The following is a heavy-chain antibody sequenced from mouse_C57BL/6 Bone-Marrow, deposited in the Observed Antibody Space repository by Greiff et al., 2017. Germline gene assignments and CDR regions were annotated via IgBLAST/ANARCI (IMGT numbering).Heavy chain of an antibody. CDR2: INPGSGGT. D-gene: IGHD4-1*01. CDR1: GYAFTNYL. J-gene: IGHJ3*01. CDR3: ARRTGTGVWFAY. Sequence: VQLQQSGAELVRPGTSVTVSCTASGYAFTNYLIEWVQQRPGQGLEWIGVINPGSGGTNYNEKFKGKATLTADKSSSTAYMKLSSLTSEDSAVYFCARRTGTGVWFAYWGQGTLVTVSA. V-gene: IGHV1-54*01.